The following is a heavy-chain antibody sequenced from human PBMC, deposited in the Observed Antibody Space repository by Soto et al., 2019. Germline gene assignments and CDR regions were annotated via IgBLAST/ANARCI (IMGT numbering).Heavy chain of an antibody. V-gene: IGHV4-30-4*01. Sequence: SETLSLTCTVSGGSVTSDEDYWSWIRQSPGKGLEWIGYISNSGSTGYNPSLKTRLSMPVDRSKNQFTLRLTSVTAADTAVYFCATESGSTYGYFDYWGQGTQVTVSS. CDR1: GGSVTSDEDY. D-gene: IGHD5-18*01. CDR3: ATESGSTYGYFDY. J-gene: IGHJ4*02. CDR2: ISNSGST.